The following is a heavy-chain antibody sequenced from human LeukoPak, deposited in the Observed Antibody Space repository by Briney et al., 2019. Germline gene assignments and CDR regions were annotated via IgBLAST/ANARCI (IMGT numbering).Heavy chain of an antibody. CDR3: AREGPGIRPADYGKDV. CDR2: INPNSGGT. J-gene: IGHJ6*02. V-gene: IGHV1-2*02. D-gene: IGHD6-13*01. CDR1: GYTFTGYY. Sequence: ASVKVSCKASGYTFTGYYMHWVRQAPGQGLEWVGWINPNSGGTNYAQKFQGRVTMTRDTSISTAYMELSRLRSDDTAVYYCAREGPGIRPADYGKDVWGQGTRSPSP.